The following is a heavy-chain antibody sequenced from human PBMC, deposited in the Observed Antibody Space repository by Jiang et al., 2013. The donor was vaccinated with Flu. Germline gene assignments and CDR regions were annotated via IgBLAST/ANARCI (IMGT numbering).Heavy chain of an antibody. J-gene: IGHJ6*02. D-gene: IGHD4-11*01. V-gene: IGHV1-69*01. CDR3: ARDHMTTVTTDYYYGMDV. CDR2: IIPIFGTA. Sequence: CGAEVKKPGSSVKVSCKASGGTFSSYAISWVRQAPGQGLEWMGGIIPIFGTANYAQKFQGRVTITADESTSTAYMELSSLRSEDTAVYYCARDHMTTVTTDYYYGMDVWGQGTTVTVSS. CDR1: GGTFSSYA.